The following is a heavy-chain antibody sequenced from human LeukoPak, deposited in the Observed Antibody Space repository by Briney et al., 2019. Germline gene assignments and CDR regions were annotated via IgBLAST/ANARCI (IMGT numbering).Heavy chain of an antibody. J-gene: IGHJ4*02. D-gene: IGHD3-22*01. V-gene: IGHV3-23*01. CDR3: ARELPPVVKHHFDS. CDR1: GFTFTTYG. CDR2: ISGTGTT. Sequence: GGSLTLSCTASGFTFTTYGMSWVRQAPAKGLEWVSTISGTGTTYFADSVKGRFTISRDNSKNTLFLQMNSLRAEDTAVYYCARELPPVVKHHFDSWGQGTLATLSS.